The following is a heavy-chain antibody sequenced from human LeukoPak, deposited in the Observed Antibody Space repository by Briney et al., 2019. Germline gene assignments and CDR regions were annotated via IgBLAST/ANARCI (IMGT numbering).Heavy chain of an antibody. D-gene: IGHD3-10*01. V-gene: IGHV4-31*03. CDR2: IYYSGST. J-gene: IGHJ4*02. CDR3: ARGRRMVRGVIRGPPFDY. Sequence: PSETLSLTCTVSGGSISSGGYYWSWIRQHPGKGLEWIGYIYYSGSTYYNPSLKSRVTISVDTSKNQFSLKLGSVTAADTAVYYCARGRRMVRGVIRGPPFDYWGQGTLVTVSS. CDR1: GGSISSGGYY.